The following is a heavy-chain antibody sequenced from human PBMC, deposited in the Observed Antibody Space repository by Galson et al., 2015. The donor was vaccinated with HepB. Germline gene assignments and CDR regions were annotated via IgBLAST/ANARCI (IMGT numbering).Heavy chain of an antibody. V-gene: IGHV3-7*03. J-gene: IGHJ4*02. Sequence: SLRLSCAASGFTFSSYWMSWVRQAPGKGLEWVAKIKQDGSEKYYGDSVKGRFTVSRDNAKNSLFLQMSSLRVEDTAIYYCAKGVTRDLEYFDVWGQGALVTVSS. CDR3: AKGVTRDLEYFDV. CDR2: IKQDGSEK. CDR1: GFTFSSYW.